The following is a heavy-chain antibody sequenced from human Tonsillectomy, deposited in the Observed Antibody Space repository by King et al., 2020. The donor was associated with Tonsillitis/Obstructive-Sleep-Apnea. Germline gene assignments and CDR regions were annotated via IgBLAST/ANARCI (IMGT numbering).Heavy chain of an antibody. J-gene: IGHJ4*02. V-gene: IGHV3-33*01. Sequence: QLVQSGGGVVQPGRSLRLSCAASGFTFSSYGMHWVRQAPGKGLEWVAVIWYDGSNKYYADSVKGRFTISRDNSKNTLYLQMNSLRAEDTAVYYSARDSNSGSSNQFDYWGQGTLVTVSS. D-gene: IGHD1-26*01. CDR1: GFTFSSYG. CDR2: IWYDGSNK. CDR3: ARDSNSGSSNQFDY.